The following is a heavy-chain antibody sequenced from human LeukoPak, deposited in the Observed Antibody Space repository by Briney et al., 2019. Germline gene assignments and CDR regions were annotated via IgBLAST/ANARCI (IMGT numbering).Heavy chain of an antibody. Sequence: KPGGSLRLSCAASGFTFSSYAMSRVRQAPGKGLEWVSAISGSGGSTYYAGSVKGRFTISRDNSKNTLYLQMNSLRAEDTAVYYCAKDRTTVTTTFGYWGQGTLVTVSS. CDR2: ISGSGGST. V-gene: IGHV3-23*01. CDR1: GFTFSSYA. CDR3: AKDRTTVTTTFGY. J-gene: IGHJ4*02. D-gene: IGHD4-17*01.